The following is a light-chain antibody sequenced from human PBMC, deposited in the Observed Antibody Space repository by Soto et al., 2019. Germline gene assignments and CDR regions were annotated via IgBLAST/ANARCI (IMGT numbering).Light chain of an antibody. Sequence: ALTQPAAVSGSPGQSITISCTGTSSDVGGYNYVSWYQQHPGKAPKLMIYDVSNRPSGVSNRFSGSKSGNTASLTISGLQAEDEADYYCSSYTSSSTLLYVFGTGTKVTVL. V-gene: IGLV2-14*01. CDR2: DVS. CDR1: SSDVGGYNY. CDR3: SSYTSSSTLLYV. J-gene: IGLJ1*01.